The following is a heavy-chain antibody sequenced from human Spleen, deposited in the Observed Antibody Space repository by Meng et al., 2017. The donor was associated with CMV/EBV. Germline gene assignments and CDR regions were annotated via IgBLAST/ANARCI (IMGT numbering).Heavy chain of an antibody. CDR2: IYYSGST. Sequence: GSLRLSCTVSGGSISSSSYYWGWIRQPPGKGLEWVGSIYYSGSTYYNPSLKSRVTISVDTSKNPFSLKLSSVTAADTAVYYCARHGGWPLGYCSSTSCYESWFDPWGQGTLVTVSS. CDR1: GGSISSSSYY. D-gene: IGHD2-2*01. J-gene: IGHJ5*02. CDR3: ARHGGWPLGYCSSTSCYESWFDP. V-gene: IGHV4-39*01.